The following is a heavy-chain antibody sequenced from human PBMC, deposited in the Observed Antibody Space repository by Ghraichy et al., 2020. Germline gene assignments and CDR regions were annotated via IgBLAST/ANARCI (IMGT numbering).Heavy chain of an antibody. Sequence: SLNISCAASGFTFDDYAMHWVRQAPGKGLEWVSGISWNSGSIGYADSVKGRFTISRDNAKNSLYLQMNSLRAEDTALYYCASSKVVIATQDNYYYGMDVWGQGTTVTVSS. D-gene: IGHD2-21*01. CDR2: ISWNSGSI. V-gene: IGHV3-9*01. J-gene: IGHJ6*02. CDR3: ASSKVVIATQDNYYYGMDV. CDR1: GFTFDDYA.